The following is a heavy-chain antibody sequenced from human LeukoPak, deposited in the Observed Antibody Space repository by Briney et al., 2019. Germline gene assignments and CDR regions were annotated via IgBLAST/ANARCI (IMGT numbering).Heavy chain of an antibody. Sequence: SVRVSSKDSGGTLSSYAISWVRHGPGQGLEWMGEIIPIFGTANYAQKFQGRVTITADKSTSTAYMKLSSLRSEDTAVYYCAIGPTGVGRSGYIEYWGQGTLGTVSS. CDR2: IIPIFGTA. J-gene: IGHJ4*02. V-gene: IGHV1-69*06. CDR1: GGTLSSYA. CDR3: AIGPTGVGRSGYIEY. D-gene: IGHD3-3*01.